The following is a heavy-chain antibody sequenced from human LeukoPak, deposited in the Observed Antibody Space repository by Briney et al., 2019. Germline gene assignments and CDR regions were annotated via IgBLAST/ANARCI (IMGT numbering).Heavy chain of an antibody. CDR3: AQAAAGSIPFDY. Sequence: GASVKVSCKASGGTFSSYAISWVRQAHGQGLEWMGGIIPIFGTANYAQKFQGRVTITADESTSTAYMELSSLRSEDTAVYYCAQAAAGSIPFDYWGQGTLVTVSS. D-gene: IGHD6-13*01. J-gene: IGHJ4*02. CDR2: IIPIFGTA. V-gene: IGHV1-69*13. CDR1: GGTFSSYA.